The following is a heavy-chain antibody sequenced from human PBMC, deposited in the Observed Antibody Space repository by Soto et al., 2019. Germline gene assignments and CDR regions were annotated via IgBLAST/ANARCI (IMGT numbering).Heavy chain of an antibody. V-gene: IGHV4-34*01. Sequence: SETLSLTCAVYGGSFSGYYWSWIRQPPGKGLEWIGEINHSGSTNYNPSLKSRVTISVDTSKNQFSLKLSSVTAADTAVYYCARGGWVKQLAGPSDYWGQGTLVTVSS. CDR1: GGSFSGYY. J-gene: IGHJ4*02. CDR2: INHSGST. CDR3: ARGGWVKQLAGPSDY. D-gene: IGHD6-6*01.